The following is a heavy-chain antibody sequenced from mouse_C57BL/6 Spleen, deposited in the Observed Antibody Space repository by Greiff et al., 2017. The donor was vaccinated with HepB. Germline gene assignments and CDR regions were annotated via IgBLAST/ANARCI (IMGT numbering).Heavy chain of an antibody. Sequence: EVQLQESGPGLVKPSQSLSLTCSVTGYSITSGYYWNWIRQFPGNKLEWMGYISYDGSNNYNPSLKNRISITRDTSKNQFFLKLNSVTTEDTATYYCAREDYSIFYAMDYWGQGTSVTVSS. CDR3: AREDYSIFYAMDY. D-gene: IGHD2-5*01. CDR2: ISYDGSN. V-gene: IGHV3-6*01. CDR1: GYSITSGYY. J-gene: IGHJ4*01.